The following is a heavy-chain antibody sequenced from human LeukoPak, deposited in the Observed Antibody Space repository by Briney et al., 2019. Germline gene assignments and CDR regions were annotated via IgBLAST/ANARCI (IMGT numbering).Heavy chain of an antibody. D-gene: IGHD5-24*01. CDR1: GGSISSGSYY. J-gene: IGHJ5*02. Sequence: SETLSLTCTVSGGSISSGSYYWNWILQPAGKGLEWIGRIYTSGSTNYNPSLKSRVTISVDTSKNQFSLKLSSVTAADTAVYYCVRGGRDGYNNWFDPWGQGTLVTVSS. CDR2: IYTSGST. CDR3: VRGGRDGYNNWFDP. V-gene: IGHV4-61*02.